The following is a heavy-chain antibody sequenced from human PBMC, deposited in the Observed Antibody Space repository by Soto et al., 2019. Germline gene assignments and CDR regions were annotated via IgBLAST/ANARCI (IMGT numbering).Heavy chain of an antibody. CDR1: GYSISSSNW. V-gene: IGHV4-28*01. CDR2: IYYSGTT. Sequence: PSETLSLTCAVSGYSISSSNWWGWSRQPPGKGLEWIGYIYYSGTTYYNPSLKSRVTLSVDTSTNQCSLTLSSMTAADTAVYYCALRSMAVVPEYWGQGTLVTVSS. CDR3: ALRSMAVVPEY. J-gene: IGHJ4*02. D-gene: IGHD3-22*01.